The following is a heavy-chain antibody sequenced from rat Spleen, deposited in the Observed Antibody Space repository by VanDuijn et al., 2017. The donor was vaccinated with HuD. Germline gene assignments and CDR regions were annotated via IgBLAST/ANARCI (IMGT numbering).Heavy chain of an antibody. CDR2: IKAKSSNYAT. Sequence: EVQLVETGGSLVQPGKSLKLTCATSGVTFSDAWMHWVRQSPEKQLEWVAQIKAKSSNYATSYAESVKGRFTISRDDSKSTIYLQMDNLKEEDTAIYYCARHVSYCPDAWGQGASVTVSS. D-gene: IGHD1-1*01. CDR1: GVTFSDAW. J-gene: IGHJ4*01. CDR3: ARHVSYCPDA. V-gene: IGHV6-8*01.